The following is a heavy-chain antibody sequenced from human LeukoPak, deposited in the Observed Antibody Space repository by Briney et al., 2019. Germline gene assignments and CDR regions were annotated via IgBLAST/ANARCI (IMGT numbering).Heavy chain of an antibody. Sequence: PSETLSLTCTVSGGAITTYYWGWIRQPPGKGLEWIGYIFYSGGTNYNPSLRGRVFISRDTSKNQFFLKLSSVTPADTAIYYCARRGYYDSSGLDYWGQGTLVAVSS. CDR1: GGAITTYY. CDR2: IFYSGGT. CDR3: ARRGYYDSSGLDY. J-gene: IGHJ4*02. V-gene: IGHV4-59*01. D-gene: IGHD3-22*01.